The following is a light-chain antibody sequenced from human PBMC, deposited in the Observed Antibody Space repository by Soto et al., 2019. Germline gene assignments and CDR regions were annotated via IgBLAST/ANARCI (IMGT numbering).Light chain of an antibody. Sequence: QSALTQPPSASGSPGQSVTISCTGTSSDVGDYNYVSWYQHHPGKAPKLMIYEVSKRPSGVPDRFSGSKSGNTASLTVSGLQAEDEADYYCSSYAGSNNFGVFGGGTKLTV. V-gene: IGLV2-8*01. CDR2: EVS. J-gene: IGLJ3*02. CDR1: SSDVGDYNY. CDR3: SSYAGSNNFGV.